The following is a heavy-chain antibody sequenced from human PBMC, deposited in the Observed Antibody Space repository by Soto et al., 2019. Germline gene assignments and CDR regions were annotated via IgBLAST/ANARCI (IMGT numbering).Heavy chain of an antibody. D-gene: IGHD2-15*01. J-gene: IGHJ5*02. CDR1: GDSVSSSSYY. CDR3: GICSGGSCLQYNWFDP. Sequence: SETLSLTCTVSGDSVSSSSYYWGWIRQPPGKGLEWIGSIYYSGSTYYNPSLKSRVTISVDTSKNQFSLKLSSVTAADTVVYYCGICSGGSCLQYNWFDPWGQGTLVTVSS. CDR2: IYYSGST. V-gene: IGHV4-39*01.